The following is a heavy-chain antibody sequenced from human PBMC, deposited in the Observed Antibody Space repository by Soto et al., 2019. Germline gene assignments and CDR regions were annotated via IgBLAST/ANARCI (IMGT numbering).Heavy chain of an antibody. CDR3: AASISIFGVVPF. Sequence: SETLSLTCNVSGGSVSRVSYYWSWVRQSPGKGLEWIGYVYYSGSTNYNPSLKSRVTISVDTSKNQFSLKLRSVTAADTAVYYCAASISIFGVVPFWGQGTLVTVSS. CDR2: VYYSGST. J-gene: IGHJ4*02. CDR1: GGSVSRVSYY. V-gene: IGHV4-61*01. D-gene: IGHD3-3*01.